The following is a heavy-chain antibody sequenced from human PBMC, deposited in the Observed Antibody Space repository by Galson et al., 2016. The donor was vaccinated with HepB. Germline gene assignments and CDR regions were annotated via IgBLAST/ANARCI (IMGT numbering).Heavy chain of an antibody. CDR3: ARGSGTHYDFWSHYFTED. D-gene: IGHD3-3*01. V-gene: IGHV3-23*01. Sequence: SLRLSCAASGFTFNTYAMTWVRQAPGKGLEWVSGISASSGIAYYADSVKGRFTISRDNSKKTLYLQMNSLRAEDTAVYYCARGSGTHYDFWSHYFTEDWGQGTLVPVSS. J-gene: IGHJ1*01. CDR2: ISASSGIA. CDR1: GFTFNTYA.